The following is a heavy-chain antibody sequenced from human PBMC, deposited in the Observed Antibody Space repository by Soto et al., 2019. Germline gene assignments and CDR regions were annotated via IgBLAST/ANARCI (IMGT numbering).Heavy chain of an antibody. V-gene: IGHV1-46*01. CDR3: ARDRSGNYYAFDY. CDR1: GYSFTSYY. Sequence: ASVKVSCKASGYSFTSYYMHWVRQAPGQGLEWMGYINPSGYSTSNTQKFQGRVTMTRDPSTTTVYMELSSLRSEDTAVYYCARDRSGNYYAFDYWGRG. CDR2: INPSGYST. D-gene: IGHD1-26*01. J-gene: IGHJ4*02.